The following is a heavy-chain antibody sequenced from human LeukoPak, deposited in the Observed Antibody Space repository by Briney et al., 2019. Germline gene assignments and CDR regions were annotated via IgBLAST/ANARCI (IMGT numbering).Heavy chain of an antibody. Sequence: PSETLSLTCAVYGGSFSGYYWSWIRQPPGKGLEWIGEINHSGSTNYNPSLKSRVTISVDTSKNQFSLKLSSVTAADTAVYYCARGQDSWYRYYWFDPWGQGTLVTVSS. J-gene: IGHJ5*02. CDR1: GGSFSGYY. D-gene: IGHD6-13*01. V-gene: IGHV4-34*01. CDR2: INHSGST. CDR3: ARGQDSWYRYYWFDP.